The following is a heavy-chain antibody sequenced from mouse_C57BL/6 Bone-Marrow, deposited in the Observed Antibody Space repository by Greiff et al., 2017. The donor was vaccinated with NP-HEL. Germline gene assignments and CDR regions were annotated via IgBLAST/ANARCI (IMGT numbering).Heavy chain of an antibody. J-gene: IGHJ2*01. V-gene: IGHV14-4*01. D-gene: IGHD3-3*01. CDR1: GFNIKDDY. Sequence: EVQLHESGAELVRPGASVKLSCTASGFNIKDDYMHWVKQRPEQGLEWIGWIDPENGDTEYASKFQGKATITADTSSNTAYLQLSSLTSEDTAVYYCTRIWGDDYWGQGTTLTVSS. CDR2: IDPENGDT. CDR3: TRIWGDDY.